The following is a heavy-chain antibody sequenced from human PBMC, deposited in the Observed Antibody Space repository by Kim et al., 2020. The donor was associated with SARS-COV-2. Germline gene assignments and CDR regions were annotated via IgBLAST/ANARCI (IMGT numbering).Heavy chain of an antibody. CDR2: INHSGST. CDR3: AGHYYSGYYYYGMDV. CDR1: GGSFSGYY. Sequence: SETLSLTCAVYGGSFSGYYWSWIRQPPGKGLEWIGEINHSGSTNYNPSLKSRVTISVDTSKNQFSLKLSSVTAADTAVYYCAGHYYSGYYYYGMDVWGQGTTVTVSS. D-gene: IGHD3-10*01. J-gene: IGHJ6*02. V-gene: IGHV4-34*01.